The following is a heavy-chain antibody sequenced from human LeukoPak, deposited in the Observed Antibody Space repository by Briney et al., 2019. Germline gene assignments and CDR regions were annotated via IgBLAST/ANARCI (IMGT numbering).Heavy chain of an antibody. V-gene: IGHV3-23*01. J-gene: IGHJ4*02. CDR3: AKLRRAQEDY. CDR2: VSGSGGAT. Sequence: GGSLTLPCAVSGFTISSHAVSWVRQAPGKGLEWVSAVSGSGGATYYADAVKGRFTVSRDNSKNTLYLQMNSLTAEDTAVYYCAKLRRAQEDYWGQGTLVTVSS. D-gene: IGHD4-17*01. CDR1: GFTISSHA.